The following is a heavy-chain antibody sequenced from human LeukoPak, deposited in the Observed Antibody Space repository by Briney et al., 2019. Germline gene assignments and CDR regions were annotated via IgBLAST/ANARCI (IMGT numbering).Heavy chain of an antibody. V-gene: IGHV4-4*02. D-gene: IGHD1-1*01. CDR3: ARVNINNWHSCDY. Sequence: SETLSLTCAVSGGSISSNNWWGWVRQPPGQDLEWIGEIYHSGSPNYNPSLKSRVTISVDKSRNHFSLNLSSVTAADTAVYYCARVNINNWHSCDYWGQGTLVTVSS. CDR2: IYHSGSP. CDR1: GGSISSNNW. J-gene: IGHJ4*02.